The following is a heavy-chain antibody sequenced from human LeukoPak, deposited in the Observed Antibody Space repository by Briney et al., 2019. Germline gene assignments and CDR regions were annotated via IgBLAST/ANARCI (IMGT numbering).Heavy chain of an antibody. CDR1: GYTFTGYY. CDR2: INPNSGGT. Sequence: GSVKVSCKASGYTFTGYYMHWVRQAPGQGLEWMGWINPNSGGTNYAQKFQGRVTMTRDTSISTAYMELSRLRSDDTAVYYCARVLKDGGTSRYNAFDIWGQGTMVTVSS. J-gene: IGHJ3*02. CDR3: ARVLKDGGTSRYNAFDI. D-gene: IGHD4-23*01. V-gene: IGHV1-2*02.